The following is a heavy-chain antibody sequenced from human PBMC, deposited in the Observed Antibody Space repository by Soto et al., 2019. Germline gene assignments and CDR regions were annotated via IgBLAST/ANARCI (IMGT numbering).Heavy chain of an antibody. D-gene: IGHD6-6*01. J-gene: IGHJ4*02. CDR1: GFTFSGSA. CDR3: TRPLGYSSSSGTG. CDR2: IRSKANSYAT. Sequence: VGSLRLSCAASGFTFSGSAMHWVRQASGKGLEWVGRIRSKANSYATAYAASVKGRFTISRDDSKNTAYLQMNSLKTEDTAVYYCTRPLGYSSSSGTGWGQGTLVTVSS. V-gene: IGHV3-73*01.